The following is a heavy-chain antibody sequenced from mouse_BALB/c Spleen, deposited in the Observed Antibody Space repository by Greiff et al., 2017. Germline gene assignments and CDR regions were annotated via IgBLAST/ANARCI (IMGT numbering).Heavy chain of an antibody. CDR1: GYSFTGYN. J-gene: IGHJ2*01. Sequence: EVQLQESGPELGKPGASVKISCKASGYSFTGYNMYWVKQSHRKSLEWIGYIDPYNGGTSYNQKSKGKATLTVDKSSSTAYMHLNSLTSEDSAIYYCARGADGNYVDYWGQGTTLTVSS. CDR2: IDPYNGGT. CDR3: ARGADGNYVDY. D-gene: IGHD2-1*01. V-gene: IGHV1S135*01.